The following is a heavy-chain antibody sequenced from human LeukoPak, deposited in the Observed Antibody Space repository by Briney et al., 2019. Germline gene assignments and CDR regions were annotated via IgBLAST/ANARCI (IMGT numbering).Heavy chain of an antibody. CDR2: IYTSGST. CDR3: AREGGYYQDSWYFDL. J-gene: IGHJ2*01. Sequence: SETLSLTCTVSGGSISSDSYYWSWIRQPAGKGLEWIGRIYTSGSTNYNPSLKSRVTISVDTSKTQFSLKLSSVTAADRAVDYCAREGGYYQDSWYFDLWGRGTLVTVSS. V-gene: IGHV4-61*02. D-gene: IGHD3-3*01. CDR1: GGSISSDSYY.